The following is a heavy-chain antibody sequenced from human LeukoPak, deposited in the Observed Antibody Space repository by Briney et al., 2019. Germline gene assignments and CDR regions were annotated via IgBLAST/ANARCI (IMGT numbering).Heavy chain of an antibody. CDR3: ARGGPPYDFWSGLSLRGSRDNWFDP. D-gene: IGHD3-3*01. J-gene: IGHJ5*02. Sequence: GGSLRLSCAASGFTFSSYAMSWVRQAPGKGLEWVSAISGSGGSTYYADSVKGRFTISRDNSKNTLYLQMNSLRAEDTAVYYCARGGPPYDFWSGLSLRGSRDNWFDPWGQGTLVTVSS. CDR1: GFTFSSYA. V-gene: IGHV3-23*01. CDR2: ISGSGGST.